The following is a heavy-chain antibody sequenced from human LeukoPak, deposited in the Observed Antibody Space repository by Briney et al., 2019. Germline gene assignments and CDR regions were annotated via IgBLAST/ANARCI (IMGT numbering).Heavy chain of an antibody. CDR3: ARMEGYCSSTSCYPLGPYYYYGMDV. CDR1: GGSISSYY. CDR2: IYYSGST. D-gene: IGHD2-2*01. V-gene: IGHV4-59*01. Sequence: SETLSLTRTVSGGSISSYYWSWIRQPPGKGLEWIGYIYYSGSTNYNPSLKSRVTISVDTSKNQFSLKLSSVTAADTAVYYCARMEGYCSSTSCYPLGPYYYYGMDVWGQGTTVTVSS. J-gene: IGHJ6*02.